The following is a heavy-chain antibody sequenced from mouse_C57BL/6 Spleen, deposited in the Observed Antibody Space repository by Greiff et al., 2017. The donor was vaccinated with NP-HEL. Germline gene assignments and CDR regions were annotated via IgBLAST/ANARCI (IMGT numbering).Heavy chain of an antibody. D-gene: IGHD2-5*01. CDR2: IWTGGGT. CDR3: ARRYSNYVDYAMDY. CDR1: GFSLTSYA. J-gene: IGHJ4*01. V-gene: IGHV2-9-1*01. Sequence: VQVVESGPGLVAPSQSLSITCTVSGFSLTSYAISWVRQPPGKGLEWLGVIWTGGGTNYNSALKSRLSISKDNSKSQVFLKMNSLQTDDTARYYCARRYSNYVDYAMDYWGQGTSVTVSS.